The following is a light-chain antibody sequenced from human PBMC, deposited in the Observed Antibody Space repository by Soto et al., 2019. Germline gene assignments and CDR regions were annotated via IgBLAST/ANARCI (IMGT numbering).Light chain of an antibody. CDR1: QGISSY. CDR3: QQLNSYPRGLT. V-gene: IGKV1-9*01. CDR2: AAS. J-gene: IGKJ4*01. Sequence: DIQLTQSPSFLSASVGDRVTITCRASQGISSYLAWYQQKPGKATKLLIYAASTLQSGVPSRFSGSGSGTEFTLTIRSLQPEDFTTYYCQQLNSYPRGLTFGGGTKVEIK.